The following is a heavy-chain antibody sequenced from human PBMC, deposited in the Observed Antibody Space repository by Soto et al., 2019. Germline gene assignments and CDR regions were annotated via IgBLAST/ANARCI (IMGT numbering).Heavy chain of an antibody. CDR2: IYYSGST. J-gene: IGHJ4*02. Sequence: SEPLSLTCTVSGGSISGGSYYWTWIRQHPGKGLEWIGYIYYSGSTYYNPSLKSRITMSVDTSKNQFSLKLNSVTAADTAVYYCARGDYYDSSGYFYWGQGTLVTVSS. CDR1: GGSISGGSYY. D-gene: IGHD3-22*01. CDR3: ARGDYYDSSGYFY. V-gene: IGHV4-31*03.